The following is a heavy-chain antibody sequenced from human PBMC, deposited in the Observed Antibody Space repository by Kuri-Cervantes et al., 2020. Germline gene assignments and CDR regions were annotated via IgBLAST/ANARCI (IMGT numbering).Heavy chain of an antibody. CDR2: IIPIFGTA. CDR1: GGTFSGYA. J-gene: IGHJ4*02. D-gene: IGHD3-10*01. Sequence: SVKVSCKASGGTFSGYAISWVRQAPGQGLEWMGGIIPIFGTANYAQKFQGRVTITADESTSTAYMELSSLRSEDTAVYYCARMGSGRYSIATDYWGQGTLVTVSS. CDR3: ARMGSGRYSIATDY. V-gene: IGHV1-69*13.